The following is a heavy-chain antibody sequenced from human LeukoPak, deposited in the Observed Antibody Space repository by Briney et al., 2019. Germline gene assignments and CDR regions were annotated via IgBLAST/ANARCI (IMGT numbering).Heavy chain of an antibody. CDR2: IKHDGTEK. V-gene: IGHV3-7*01. CDR1: GFTFSSSW. Sequence: GGSLRLSCAASGFTFSSSWMSWVRQAPGKGLEWVANIKHDGTEKYCVDSVKGRFTISRDNAKNSLYLQMNSLRAEDTAVYYCARSPVSRYCSGGSCNWFDPWGQGTLVTVSS. CDR3: ARSPVSRYCSGGSCNWFDP. D-gene: IGHD2-15*01. J-gene: IGHJ5*02.